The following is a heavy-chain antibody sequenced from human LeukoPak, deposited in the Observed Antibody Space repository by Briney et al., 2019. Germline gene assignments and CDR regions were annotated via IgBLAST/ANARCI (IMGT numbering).Heavy chain of an antibody. CDR2: IYTSGST. Sequence: PSETLSLTCTVSGGSISSYYWSWIRQPAGQGLELIGRIYTSGSTNYNPSLKSRVTMSVDTSKNQFSLKLSSVTAADTAVYYCARVRYCSSTSCHNGMDVWGQGTTVTVSS. CDR3: ARVRYCSSTSCHNGMDV. D-gene: IGHD2-2*02. V-gene: IGHV4-4*07. J-gene: IGHJ6*02. CDR1: GGSISSYY.